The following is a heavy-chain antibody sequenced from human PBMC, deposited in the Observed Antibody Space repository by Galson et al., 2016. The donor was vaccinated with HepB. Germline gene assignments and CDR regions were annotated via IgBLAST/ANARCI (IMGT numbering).Heavy chain of an antibody. Sequence: SVKVSCKASGFNFTGSAVQWVREARGQRLEWIGWIAVGSAVTHYGRNFHERFALTRDLSTATAYLEVTNLKSDDTAVYYCASSDFYDGSDFFPAETFFYFHRWGQGTLVTVSS. CDR2: IAVGSAVT. CDR3: ASSDFYDGSDFFPAETFFYFHR. J-gene: IGHJ4*02. CDR1: GFNFTGSA. D-gene: IGHD3-22*01. V-gene: IGHV1-58*01.